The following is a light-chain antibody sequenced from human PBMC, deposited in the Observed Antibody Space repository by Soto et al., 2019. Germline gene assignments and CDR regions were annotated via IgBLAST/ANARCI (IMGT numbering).Light chain of an antibody. V-gene: IGLV2-14*01. Sequence: QSALTQPASVSGSPGQSIAISCTGTSSDVGGYNYVSWFQQHPDKATKLMIYEVSNRPSGVSNRFSGSKSGNTASLTISGLQAEDEADYYCSSFTSSTTWVFGGGTKLTVL. CDR2: EVS. CDR3: SSFTSSTTWV. CDR1: SSDVGGYNY. J-gene: IGLJ3*02.